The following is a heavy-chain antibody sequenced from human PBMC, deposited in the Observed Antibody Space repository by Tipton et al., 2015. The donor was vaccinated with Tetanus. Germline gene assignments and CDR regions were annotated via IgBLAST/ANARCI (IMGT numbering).Heavy chain of an antibody. CDR1: GGSFSGFY. V-gene: IGHV4-34*01. CDR2: INHRGGT. J-gene: IGHJ5*02. Sequence: TLSLTCAVSGGSFSGFYWSWIRQPPGRGLEWIGEINHRGGTSYKPSLKSRLIISMDTSKNQFSLRLTSMTAADPAVYFCAGSNFAYSKKGPVDAWGQGRMVTVSS. CDR3: AGSNFAYSKKGPVDA. D-gene: IGHD2-21*01.